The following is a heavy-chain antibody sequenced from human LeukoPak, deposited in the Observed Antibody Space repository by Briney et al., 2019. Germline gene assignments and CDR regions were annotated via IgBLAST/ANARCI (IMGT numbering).Heavy chain of an antibody. CDR2: ISSTGNTI. CDR3: AKGTRQYSYYYFDY. Sequence: GGSLRLSCTASGFTFRSYEMNWVRQAPGKGLEWVSYISSTGNTIYYADSVKGRFTISRDNAKNSLYLQVNSLRAEDTAVYYCAKGTRQYSYYYFDYWGQGTLVTVSS. D-gene: IGHD1-14*01. V-gene: IGHV3-48*03. J-gene: IGHJ4*02. CDR1: GFTFRSYE.